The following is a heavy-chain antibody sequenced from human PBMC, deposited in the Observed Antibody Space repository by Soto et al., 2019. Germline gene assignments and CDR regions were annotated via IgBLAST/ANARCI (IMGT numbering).Heavy chain of an antibody. CDR2: IDPSDSYT. V-gene: IGHV5-10-1*01. CDR3: ARGMDIVVVVAATGGMDV. Sequence: ESLKISCKGSGYSFTSYWISWVRQMPGKGLEWMGRIDPSDSYTNYSPSFQGHVTISADKSISTAYLQWSSLKASDTAMYYCARGMDIVVVVAATGGMDVWGQGTTVTVSS. CDR1: GYSFTSYW. D-gene: IGHD2-15*01. J-gene: IGHJ6*02.